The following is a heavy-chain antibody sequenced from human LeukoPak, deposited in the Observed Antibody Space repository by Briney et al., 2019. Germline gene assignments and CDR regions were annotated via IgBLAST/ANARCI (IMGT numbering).Heavy chain of an antibody. CDR1: GGSINNYY. CDR2: IYYTGST. Sequence: SETLSLTCTVSGGSINNYYWSWVRQPPGAGLEWLAYIYYTGSTNYNPSLKTRLTISVDTSKNQFSLKLSSVTAADTAVYYCARLGYSSSWYYFDYWGQGTLVTVSS. J-gene: IGHJ4*02. V-gene: IGHV4-59*08. D-gene: IGHD6-13*01. CDR3: ARLGYSSSWYYFDY.